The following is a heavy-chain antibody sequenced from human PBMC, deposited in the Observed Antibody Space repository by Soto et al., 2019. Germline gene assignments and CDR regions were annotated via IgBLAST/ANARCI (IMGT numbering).Heavy chain of an antibody. CDR2: INHSGST. CDR3: ARWPSSGYYSPFDY. J-gene: IGHJ4*02. D-gene: IGHD3-22*01. V-gene: IGHV4-34*01. Sequence: PSETLSLTCAVYGGSFSGYYWSWIRQPPGKGLEWIGEINHSGSTNYNPSLKSRITISVDTSKNQFSLKLSPVTAADTAVYYCARWPSSGYYSPFDYWGQGTLVTVSS. CDR1: GGSFSGYY.